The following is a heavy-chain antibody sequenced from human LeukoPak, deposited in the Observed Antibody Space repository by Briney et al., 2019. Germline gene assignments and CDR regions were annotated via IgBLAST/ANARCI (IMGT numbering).Heavy chain of an antibody. CDR1: GGSMSNIYY. Sequence: SETLSLTCNVSGGSMSNIYYWGWIRQPPGKGLEWIGNIFYSGSTYYNPSLKSRVTISVDTSKNQFSLKLSSVTAADTAVYYCARNFIVVVPAAILNWFDPWGQGTLVTVSS. J-gene: IGHJ5*02. CDR3: ARNFIVVVPAAILNWFDP. V-gene: IGHV4-39*01. CDR2: IFYSGST. D-gene: IGHD2-2*01.